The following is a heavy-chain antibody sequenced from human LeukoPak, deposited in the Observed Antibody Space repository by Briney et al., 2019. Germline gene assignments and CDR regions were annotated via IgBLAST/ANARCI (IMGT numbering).Heavy chain of an antibody. J-gene: IGHJ4*02. V-gene: IGHV1-18*01. CDR3: ARGGGGDYFDY. CDR1: GYTFTSYG. D-gene: IGHD2-21*01. Sequence: ASVKVSCQASGYTFTSYGISWVRQAPGQGLEWMGWISAYSANANYVQKLRGRVTMTTDTSTSTAYMELRSLRSDDTAVYYCARGGGGDYFDYWGQGTLVTVSS. CDR2: ISAYSANA.